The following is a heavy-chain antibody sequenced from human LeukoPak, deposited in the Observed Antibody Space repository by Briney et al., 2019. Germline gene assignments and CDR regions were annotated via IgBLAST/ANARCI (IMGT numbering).Heavy chain of an antibody. V-gene: IGHV4-38-2*02. Sequence: SETLSLTCSVSGSSISSDYYWGWVRQPPGKGLEWIGSIKHRGRSYYNPSLKSRVTISVDTSKNQFSLQLSSVTAADTAVYYCARVVGATSIDYWGQGILVNVSS. CDR3: ARVVGATSIDY. CDR1: GSSISSDYY. J-gene: IGHJ4*02. CDR2: IKHRGRS. D-gene: IGHD2-15*01.